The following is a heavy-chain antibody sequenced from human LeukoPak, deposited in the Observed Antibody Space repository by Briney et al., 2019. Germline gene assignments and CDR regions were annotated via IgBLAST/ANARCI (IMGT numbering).Heavy chain of an antibody. J-gene: IGHJ4*02. D-gene: IGHD3-10*01. CDR1: GGSFSGYY. Sequence: SETLSLTCAVYGGSFSGYYWSWIRQPPGKGLEWIGEINHSGSTNYNSSLKSRVTISVDTSKNQFSLKLSSVTAADTAVYYCARGYGPRDYWGQGTLVTVSS. CDR2: INHSGST. V-gene: IGHV4-34*01. CDR3: ARGYGPRDY.